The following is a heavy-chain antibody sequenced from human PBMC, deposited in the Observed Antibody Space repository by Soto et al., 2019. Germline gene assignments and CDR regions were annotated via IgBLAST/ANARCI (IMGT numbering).Heavy chain of an antibody. CDR3: ARDDIVQLERVPVSWFDP. V-gene: IGHV1-18*01. J-gene: IGHJ5*02. D-gene: IGHD1-1*01. CDR2: ISAYNGNT. Sequence: ASVNVSCKASGYTFTSYGISWVRQAPGQGLEWMGWISAYNGNTNYAQKLQGRVTMTTDTSTSTAYMELRSLRSDDTAVYYCARDDIVQLERVPVSWFDPWGQGTLVTVSS. CDR1: GYTFTSYG.